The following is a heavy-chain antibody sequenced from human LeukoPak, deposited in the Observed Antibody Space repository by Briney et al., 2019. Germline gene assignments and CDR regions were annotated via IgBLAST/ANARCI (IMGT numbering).Heavy chain of an antibody. V-gene: IGHV3-15*07. CDR2: IRSKRDGGTT. Sequence: GGSLRLSCAASGFTFSDHYMDWVRQAPGKGLEWVARIRSKRDGGTTDYAAPVKGRFTISRDDSKNTVYLQMNSLKAEDTAVYYCARDWYYAFDFWGQGTMVTVSS. CDR3: ARDWYYAFDF. CDR1: GFTFSDHY. D-gene: IGHD2-21*02. J-gene: IGHJ3*01.